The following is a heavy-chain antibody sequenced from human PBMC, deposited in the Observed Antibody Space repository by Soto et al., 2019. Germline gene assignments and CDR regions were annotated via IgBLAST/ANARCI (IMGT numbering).Heavy chain of an antibody. CDR1: GGTVASSHW. Sequence: PSETLSLTCGVSGGTVASSHWWSWVRQSPGRGLEWIGNVYHTGDTNFNPSLQRRVTFSVDKSNNQFSLRLTSVTAADQAVYFCAREIVTAGGNNYFDPWGPGTLVTV. V-gene: IGHV4-4*02. D-gene: IGHD2-21*02. CDR3: AREIVTAGGNNYFDP. CDR2: VYHTGDT. J-gene: IGHJ5*02.